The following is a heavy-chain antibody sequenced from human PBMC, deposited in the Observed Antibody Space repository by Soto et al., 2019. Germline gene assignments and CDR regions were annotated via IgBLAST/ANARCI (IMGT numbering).Heavy chain of an antibody. D-gene: IGHD3-22*01. V-gene: IGHV3-7*01. Sequence: GGSLRLSCAASGFSISNFWMRWVRHAPGKGLEWVANIKQDGSEKYYVDSVKGRFTISRDNAKNSLYLQMNSLRAEDTAMYYCTSSFYYDTSGYDWGQGTLVTVSS. CDR1: GFSISNFW. CDR2: IKQDGSEK. J-gene: IGHJ4*02. CDR3: TSSFYYDTSGYD.